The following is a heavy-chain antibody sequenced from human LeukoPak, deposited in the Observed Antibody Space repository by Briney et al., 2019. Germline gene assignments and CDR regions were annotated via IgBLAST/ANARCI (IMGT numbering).Heavy chain of an antibody. D-gene: IGHD2-2*01. V-gene: IGHV4-38-2*02. Sequence: PSETLSLTCTVSGYSISSGYYWGWIRQPPGKGLEWIGSIYYSGSTYYNPSLKSRVTISVDTSKNQFSLKLSSVTAADTAVYYCARLIEEEYCSSTSCYLPDYWGQGTLVTVSS. J-gene: IGHJ4*02. CDR3: ARLIEEEYCSSTSCYLPDY. CDR2: IYYSGST. CDR1: GYSISSGYY.